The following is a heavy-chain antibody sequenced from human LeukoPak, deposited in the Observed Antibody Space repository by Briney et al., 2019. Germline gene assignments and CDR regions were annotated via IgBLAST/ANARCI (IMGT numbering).Heavy chain of an antibody. CDR2: ITPSGSTI. J-gene: IGHJ4*02. V-gene: IGHV3-11*01. CDR1: GFTFSGYY. CDR3: AGRDVYNSAF. Sequence: GGPLRLSCAASGFTFSGYYMSWVRQAPGKGLEWVSDITPSGSTIYYADSVKGRFTISRDNAKNSLYLQMNSLRAEDTAVYFCAGRDVYNSAFWGQGTLVTVSS. D-gene: IGHD5-24*01.